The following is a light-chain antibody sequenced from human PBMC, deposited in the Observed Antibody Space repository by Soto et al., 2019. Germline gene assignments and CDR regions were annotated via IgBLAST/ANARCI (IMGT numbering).Light chain of an antibody. V-gene: IGLV2-14*03. CDR3: SSYTSSSTVV. CDR2: DVR. J-gene: IGLJ2*01. Sequence: QSALTQPASVSGSPGQSITISCNGTSSDVGGYNYVSWYQHHPGKAPKLMIYDVRNRPSGVSNRFSGSKSANTASLTISGLQAEDEADYYCSSYTSSSTVVFGGATQLTVL. CDR1: SSDVGGYNY.